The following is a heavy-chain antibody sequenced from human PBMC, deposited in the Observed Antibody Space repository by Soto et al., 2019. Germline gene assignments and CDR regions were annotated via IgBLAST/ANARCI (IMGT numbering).Heavy chain of an antibody. Sequence: ASVKVSCKASGYTFTDYYIHWVRQAPGQGLEWMGWINPNSDTGVANYAQNFQGWVTMTSDTSITTAYMELSSLKSDDTAVYYCARGPRKQLWVGYFDYWGQGALVTVSS. D-gene: IGHD5-18*01. CDR2: INPNSDTGVA. V-gene: IGHV1-2*04. CDR1: GYTFTDYY. CDR3: ARGPRKQLWVGYFDY. J-gene: IGHJ4*02.